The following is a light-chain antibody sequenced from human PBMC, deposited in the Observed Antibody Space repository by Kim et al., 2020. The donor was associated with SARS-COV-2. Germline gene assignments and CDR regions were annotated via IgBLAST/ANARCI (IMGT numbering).Light chain of an antibody. CDR2: GAS. Sequence: PGERATRSCRASQSVSSSYLAWYQQKPGQAPRLLIYGASSRATGIPDRFSGSGSGTDFTLTISRLEPEDFAVYYCQQYGSSPPSYTFGQGTKLEI. CDR1: QSVSSSY. J-gene: IGKJ2*01. V-gene: IGKV3-20*01. CDR3: QQYGSSPPSYT.